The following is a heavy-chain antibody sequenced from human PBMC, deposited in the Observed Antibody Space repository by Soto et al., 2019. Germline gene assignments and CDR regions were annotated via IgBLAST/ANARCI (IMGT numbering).Heavy chain of an antibody. CDR3: ARGRSSTSPYPIGY. J-gene: IGHJ4*02. D-gene: IGHD2-2*01. CDR2: IYYSGST. CDR1: GGSISSSSYY. Sequence: SETLSLTCTVSGGSISSSSYYWGWIRQPPGKGLEWIGSIYYSGSTYYNPSLKSRVTISVDTSKNQFSLKLSSVTAADTAVYYCARGRSSTSPYPIGYWGQGTLVTVS. V-gene: IGHV4-39*07.